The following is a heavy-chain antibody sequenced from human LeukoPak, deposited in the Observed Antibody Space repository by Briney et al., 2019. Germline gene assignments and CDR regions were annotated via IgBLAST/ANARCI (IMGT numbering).Heavy chain of an antibody. Sequence: QPGGSLRLSCAASGFTFSSYDMHWVRQATGNGLEWVSAIGTAGDTYYPGSVKGRFTISRENAKNSLYLQMNSLRAGDTAVYYCARGPYSSGWYKGVDYFDYWGQGTLVIVSS. CDR1: GFTFSSYD. J-gene: IGHJ4*02. CDR2: IGTAGDT. D-gene: IGHD6-19*01. CDR3: ARGPYSSGWYKGVDYFDY. V-gene: IGHV3-13*01.